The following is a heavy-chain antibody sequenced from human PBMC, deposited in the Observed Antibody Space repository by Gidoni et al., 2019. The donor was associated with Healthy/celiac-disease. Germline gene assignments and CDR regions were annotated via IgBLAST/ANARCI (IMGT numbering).Heavy chain of an antibody. D-gene: IGHD6-13*01. Sequence: QVQLVQSGAEVKKPGASVKVSCKASGYTFTGYYMHWVRQAPGQGLEWMGWINPNSGVTNYAQKFQGWVTMTRDTSISTAYMELSSLISDDTAVYYCARDSSSWPVAVDYWGQGTLVTVSS. V-gene: IGHV1-2*04. CDR1: GYTFTGYY. CDR3: ARDSSSWPVAVDY. CDR2: INPNSGVT. J-gene: IGHJ4*02.